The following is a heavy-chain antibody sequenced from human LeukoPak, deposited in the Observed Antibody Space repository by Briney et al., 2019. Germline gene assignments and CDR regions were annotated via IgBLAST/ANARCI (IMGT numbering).Heavy chain of an antibody. Sequence: ASVKVSCKASGYTFTSYGISWVRQAPGQGLEWMGWISAYNGNTNYAQKLQGRVTMTTDTSTSTAYMELSSLRSEDTAVYYCAAPDTYYYDSSGYFDYWGQGTLVTVSS. CDR2: ISAYNGNT. V-gene: IGHV1-18*01. D-gene: IGHD3-22*01. CDR1: GYTFTSYG. CDR3: AAPDTYYYDSSGYFDY. J-gene: IGHJ4*02.